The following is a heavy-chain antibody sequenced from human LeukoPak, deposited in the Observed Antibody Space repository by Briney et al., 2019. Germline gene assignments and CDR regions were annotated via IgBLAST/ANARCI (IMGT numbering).Heavy chain of an antibody. CDR3: ASLVGATQYYFDY. Sequence: PSETLSLTCTVSGGSISSYYWSWIRQPPGKGLEWIGYIYYSGSTNYNPSLKSRVTISVDTSKNQFSLKLSSVTAADTAVHYCASLVGATQYYFDYWGQGTLVTVSS. V-gene: IGHV4-59*01. D-gene: IGHD1-26*01. CDR2: IYYSGST. J-gene: IGHJ4*02. CDR1: GGSISSYY.